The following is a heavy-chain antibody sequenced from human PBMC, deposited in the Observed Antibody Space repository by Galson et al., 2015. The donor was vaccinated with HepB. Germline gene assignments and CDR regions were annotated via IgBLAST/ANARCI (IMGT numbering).Heavy chain of an antibody. Sequence: QSGAEVKKPGESLKISCKGSGYSFTSYWIGWVRQMPGKGLEWMGIIYPGDSDTRYSPSFQGQVTISADKSISTAYLQWSSLKASDTAMYYCATQSKEWPSSYSGSYYDFWYFDLWGRGTLVTVSS. CDR3: ATQSKEWPSSYSGSYYDFWYFDL. D-gene: IGHD1-26*01. J-gene: IGHJ2*01. CDR2: IYPGDSDT. CDR1: GYSFTSYW. V-gene: IGHV5-51*03.